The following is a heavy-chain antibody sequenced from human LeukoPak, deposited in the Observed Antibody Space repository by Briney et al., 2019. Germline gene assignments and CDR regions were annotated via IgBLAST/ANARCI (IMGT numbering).Heavy chain of an antibody. CDR3: AKDRRVGATTWYFDY. J-gene: IGHJ4*02. CDR1: GFTFDDYG. V-gene: IGHV3-20*04. Sequence: PGGSLRLSCAASGFTFDDYGMSWVRQAPGKGLEWVSGINWNGGSTGYADSVKGRFTISRDNAKNSLYLQMNSLRAEDTAVYYCAKDRRVGATTWYFDYWGQGTLVTVSS. D-gene: IGHD1-26*01. CDR2: INWNGGST.